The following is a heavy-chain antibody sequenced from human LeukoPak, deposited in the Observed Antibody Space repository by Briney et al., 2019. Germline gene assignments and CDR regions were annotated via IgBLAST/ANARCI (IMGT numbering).Heavy chain of an antibody. CDR1: GGSISSYY. CDR3: ARVGMITFGGVIVDYYGMDV. D-gene: IGHD3-16*02. Sequence: PSETLSLTCTVSGGSISSYYWSWIRQPPGKGLEWIGYIYYSGSTNYNPSLKSRVTISVDTSKNQFSQKLSSVTAADTAVYYCARVGMITFGGVIVDYYGMDVWGQGTTVTVSS. CDR2: IYYSGST. J-gene: IGHJ6*02. V-gene: IGHV4-59*01.